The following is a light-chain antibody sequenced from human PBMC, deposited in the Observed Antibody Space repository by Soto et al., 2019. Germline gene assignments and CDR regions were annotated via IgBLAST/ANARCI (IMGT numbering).Light chain of an antibody. J-gene: IGKJ5*01. V-gene: IGKV1-27*01. CDR1: QGISNF. CDR3: QKYSSVIT. CDR2: AAS. Sequence: DIQMTQSPSSLSASVGDRVTITCRASQGISNFLAWYQQKPGKVPKLLISAASTLQSGVPSRFSGSGCGTDFTLTITSLQPEDVATYYCQKYSSVITFGQGTRLEI.